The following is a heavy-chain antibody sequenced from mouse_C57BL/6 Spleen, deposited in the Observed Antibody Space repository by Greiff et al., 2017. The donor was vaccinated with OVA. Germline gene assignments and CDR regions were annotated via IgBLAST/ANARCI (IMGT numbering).Heavy chain of an antibody. CDR3: ARRGLYYGNYDWYFDV. CDR1: GYTFTDYY. J-gene: IGHJ1*03. CDR2: IFPGSGST. Sequence: QVQLQQSGPELVKPGASVKISCKASGYTFTDYYINWVKQRPGQGLEWIGWIFPGSGSTYYNEKFKGKATLTVDKSSSTAYMLLSSLTSEDSAVDFCARRGLYYGNYDWYFDVWGTGTTVTVAS. V-gene: IGHV1-75*01. D-gene: IGHD2-1*01.